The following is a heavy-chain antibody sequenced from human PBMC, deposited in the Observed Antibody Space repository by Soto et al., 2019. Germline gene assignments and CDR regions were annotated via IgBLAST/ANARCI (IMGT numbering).Heavy chain of an antibody. CDR1: GFTFNNFA. Sequence: QVQLVGSGGGVVQPGRSLRLSCAASGFTFNNFAMHWVRQAPGKGLEWVAVISYDGGDKYYADSVKGRFTISRENCKNTLYLQMNGLRAEDTAVYYCARDLSTGAADYYFDYWGQGALVTVSS. D-gene: IGHD6-13*01. CDR2: ISYDGGDK. CDR3: ARDLSTGAADYYFDY. V-gene: IGHV3-30*03. J-gene: IGHJ4*02.